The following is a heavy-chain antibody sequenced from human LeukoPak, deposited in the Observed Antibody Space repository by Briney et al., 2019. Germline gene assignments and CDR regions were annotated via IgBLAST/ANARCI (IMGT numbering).Heavy chain of an antibody. Sequence: SETLSLTCTVPGGSISSYYWSWIRQPPGKGLEWIGYIYYSGSTNYNPSLKSRVTISVDTSKNQFSLKLSSVTAADTAVYYCARESWAYSPFDSWGQGILVTVSP. CDR2: IYYSGST. J-gene: IGHJ4*02. D-gene: IGHD2-21*01. CDR3: ARESWAYSPFDS. CDR1: GGSISSYY. V-gene: IGHV4-59*01.